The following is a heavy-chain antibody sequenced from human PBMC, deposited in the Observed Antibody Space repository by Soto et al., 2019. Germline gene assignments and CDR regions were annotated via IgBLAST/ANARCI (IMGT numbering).Heavy chain of an antibody. Sequence: QVQLVQSGAEVKKPGSSVKVSCKASGGTFSSYAISWVRQAPGQGLEWMGGIIPIFGTANYAQKFQGRVTITADESTSTAYMALSSLRSEDTAVYYCARGIEEGFLESNWFDPWGQGTLVTVSS. V-gene: IGHV1-69*01. J-gene: IGHJ5*02. CDR1: GGTFSSYA. CDR2: IIPIFGTA. CDR3: ARGIEEGFLESNWFDP. D-gene: IGHD3-3*01.